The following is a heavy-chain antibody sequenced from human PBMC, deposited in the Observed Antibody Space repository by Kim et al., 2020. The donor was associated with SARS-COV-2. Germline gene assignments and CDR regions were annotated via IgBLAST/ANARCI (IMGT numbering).Heavy chain of an antibody. CDR3: ASPAPHYGGPPGEAFDI. D-gene: IGHD4-17*01. Sequence: GESLKISCKGSGYSFTSYWIGWVRQMPGKGLEWMGIIYPGDSDTRYSPSFQGQVTISADKSISTAYLQWSSLKASDTAMYYCASPAPHYGGPPGEAFDIWGQGTMVTVSS. CDR2: IYPGDSDT. CDR1: GYSFTSYW. J-gene: IGHJ3*02. V-gene: IGHV5-51*01.